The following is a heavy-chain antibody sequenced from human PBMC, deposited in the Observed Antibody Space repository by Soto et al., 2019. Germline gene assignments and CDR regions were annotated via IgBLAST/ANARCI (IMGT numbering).Heavy chain of an antibody. D-gene: IGHD2-15*01. CDR3: AKGFLLRNFGY. J-gene: IGHJ4*02. Sequence: GGSLRLSCAASGFTFSSYAMSWVRQAPGKGLEWVSAISGSGGSTYYADTVKGRFTISRDNSKNTLYLQMNSLRAEDTAVYYCAKGFLLRNFGYWGQGTLVTVSS. V-gene: IGHV3-23*01. CDR1: GFTFSSYA. CDR2: ISGSGGST.